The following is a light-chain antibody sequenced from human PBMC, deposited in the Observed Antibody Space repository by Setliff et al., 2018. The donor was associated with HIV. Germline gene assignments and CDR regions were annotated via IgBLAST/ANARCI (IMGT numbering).Light chain of an antibody. Sequence: QSVLTQPRSVSGSPGQSVTISCTGTSSDVGGYNYVSWYQQYPGKAPKLMIYDVSERPSGVPDRFSGSKSGNTASLTISGLQAEDDADYYCCSYAGSYGFYVFGTGTKVTVL. CDR1: SSDVGGYNY. CDR3: CSYAGSYGFYV. CDR2: DVS. V-gene: IGLV2-11*01. J-gene: IGLJ1*01.